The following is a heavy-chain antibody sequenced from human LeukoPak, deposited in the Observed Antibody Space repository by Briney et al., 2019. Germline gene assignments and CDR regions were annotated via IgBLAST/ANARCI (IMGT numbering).Heavy chain of an antibody. CDR1: GGSFSGYY. CDR3: ARGYSSGFNWFDH. CDR2: INHSGST. Sequence: PSETLSLTCAVYGGSFSGYYWTWVRQPPGKGVEGIGEINHSGSTNYNPSLTSRGTISVDKSKSQFSLKLTSVTAADTAVYYCARGYSSGFNWFDHWGQGTLVTVSS. D-gene: IGHD6-19*01. J-gene: IGHJ5*02. V-gene: IGHV4-34*01.